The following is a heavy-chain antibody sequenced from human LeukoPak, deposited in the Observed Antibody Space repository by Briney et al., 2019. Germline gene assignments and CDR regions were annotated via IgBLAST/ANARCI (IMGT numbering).Heavy chain of an antibody. CDR2: INHSGST. CDR1: GGSFSGYY. V-gene: IGHV4-34*01. D-gene: IGHD3-10*01. J-gene: IGHJ5*02. CDR3: ARAHLPGGYGSGSYRNWFDP. Sequence: PSETLSLTCAVYGGSFSGYYWSWIRQPPGKGLEWIGEINHSGSTNYNPSLKSRVTISVDTSKNQFSLKLSSVTAADTAVYYCARAHLPGGYGSGSYRNWFDPWGQGTLVTVSS.